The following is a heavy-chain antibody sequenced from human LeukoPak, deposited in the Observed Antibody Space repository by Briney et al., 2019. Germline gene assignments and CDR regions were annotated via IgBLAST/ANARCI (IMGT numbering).Heavy chain of an antibody. D-gene: IGHD2-2*01. J-gene: IGHJ4*02. V-gene: IGHV3-21*01. CDR2: ISSSSSYI. CDR3: AREGGVVVVPAAIFEFDY. CDR1: GFTFSSYS. Sequence: GGSLRLSCAASGFTFSSYSMNWVRQAPGKGLEWVSSISSSSSYIYYADSVKGRFTISRDNAKNSLYLQMNSLRAEDTAVYYCAREGGVVVVPAAIFEFDYWGLGTLVTVSS.